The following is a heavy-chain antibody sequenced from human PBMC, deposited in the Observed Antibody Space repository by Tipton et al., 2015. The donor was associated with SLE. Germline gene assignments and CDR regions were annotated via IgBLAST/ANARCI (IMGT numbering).Heavy chain of an antibody. CDR1: GFTFRNYW. CDR2: ISGDGGDT. D-gene: IGHD3-16*01. CDR3: ARDQGGLPY. Sequence: SLRLSCAASGFTFRNYWMQWVRQAPGKGLVWVSRISGDGGDTSYADSVKGRFTISRDNAKNTLYLQMNSLRIEDTAVYYCARDQGGLPYWGQGTLVTVSS. J-gene: IGHJ4*02. V-gene: IGHV3-74*01.